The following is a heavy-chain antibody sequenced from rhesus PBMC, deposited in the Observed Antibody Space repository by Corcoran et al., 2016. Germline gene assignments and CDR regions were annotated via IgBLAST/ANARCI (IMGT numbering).Heavy chain of an antibody. CDR3: ARTGNYYFDY. CDR2: SVGSMGTT. D-gene: IGHD1-44*01. J-gene: IGHJ4*01. V-gene: IGHV4-165*01. CDR1: GGPISGYW. Sequence: QVQLQESGPGLVKPSETLSLTCGVSGGPISGYWWGSIRQSPGKGREGIGYSVGSMGTTYYTPPLSSRVTISTDTTKTQCSLKLSSVTAADTAVYYCARTGNYYFDYWGQGVLVTVSS.